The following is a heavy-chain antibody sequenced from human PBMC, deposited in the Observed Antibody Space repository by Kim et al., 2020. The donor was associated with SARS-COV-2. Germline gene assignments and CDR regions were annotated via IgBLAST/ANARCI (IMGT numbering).Heavy chain of an antibody. CDR3: VRGFYQGRIDY. V-gene: IGHV3-20*01. Sequence: GGSLRLSCAAASGFSFDDYGMSWVRQAPGKGLEWVSGINWNGGSTGYADSVKGRFTISRDNGKKSLYLQMNSVRAEDTAFYHGVRGFYQGRIDYWGQGTLVTVSS. J-gene: IGHJ4*02. CDR2: INWNGGST. CDR1: GFSFDDYG.